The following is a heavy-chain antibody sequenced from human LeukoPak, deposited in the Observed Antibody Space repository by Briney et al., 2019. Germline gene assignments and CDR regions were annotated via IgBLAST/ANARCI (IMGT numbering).Heavy chain of an antibody. J-gene: IGHJ5*02. D-gene: IGHD7-27*01. CDR2: IYYSGST. CDR1: GGSISSGDYY. Sequence: RTSETLSLTCTVSGGSISSGDYYWSWIRQPPGKGLEWIGYIYYSGSTYYNPSLKSRVTISVVTSKNQFSLELSSVTAADTAVYYCARDTGVWFDPWGQGTLVTVSS. CDR3: ARDTGVWFDP. V-gene: IGHV4-30-4*08.